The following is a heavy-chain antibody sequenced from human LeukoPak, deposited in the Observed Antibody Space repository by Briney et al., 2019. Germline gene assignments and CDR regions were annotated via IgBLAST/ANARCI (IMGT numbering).Heavy chain of an antibody. J-gene: IGHJ4*02. Sequence: GGSLRLSCAASGFTFSSYAMHWVRQAPGKGLEWVAVISDDGSNKYYADSVKGRFTISRDNSKNTLYLQMNSPRAEDTALYYCARDKDSGSYSFYFDYWGQGTLVTVSS. D-gene: IGHD1-26*01. CDR2: ISDDGSNK. CDR1: GFTFSSYA. CDR3: ARDKDSGSYSFYFDY. V-gene: IGHV3-30-3*01.